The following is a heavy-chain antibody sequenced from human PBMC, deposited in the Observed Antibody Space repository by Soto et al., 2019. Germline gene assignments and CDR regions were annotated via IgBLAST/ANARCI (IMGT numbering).Heavy chain of an antibody. J-gene: IGHJ4*02. V-gene: IGHV1-69*02. Sequence: QVQLVQSGAEVKKPGSSVKVSCKASGGTFSSYTISWVRQAPGQGLEWMGRIIPILGIANYAQKFQGRVTITADKSTSTAYMELSSLRSEHTAAYYCASWAIGEYDYWGQGTLVTVSS. CDR1: GGTFSSYT. CDR2: IIPILGIA. D-gene: IGHD4-17*01. CDR3: ASWAIGEYDY.